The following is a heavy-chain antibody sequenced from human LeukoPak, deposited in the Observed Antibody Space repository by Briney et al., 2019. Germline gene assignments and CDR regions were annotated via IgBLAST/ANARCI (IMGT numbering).Heavy chain of an antibody. V-gene: IGHV3-30*04. CDR2: ISYDGSNK. CDR1: GFTFSSYA. CDR3: ARGPGIAAYYFDY. Sequence: PGGSLRLSCAASGFTFSSYAMHWVRQAPGKGLEWVAVISYDGSNKYYADSVKGRFTISRDNSKNTLYLQMNSLRAEDTAVYYCARGPGIAAYYFDYWGQGTLVTVSS. J-gene: IGHJ4*02. D-gene: IGHD6-25*01.